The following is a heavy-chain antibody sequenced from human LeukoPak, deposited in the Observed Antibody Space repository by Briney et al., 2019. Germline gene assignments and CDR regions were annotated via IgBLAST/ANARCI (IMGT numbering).Heavy chain of an antibody. Sequence: SVKVSCKASGFTFTSSAMQWVRRARGPRLEWIGWIVVGRGNTNYAQKFQEGVTITRVMSTSTAYMELSSLRSEDTAVYYCAAVVVGATGRFDYWGQGTLVTVSS. J-gene: IGHJ4*02. CDR1: GFTFTSSA. V-gene: IGHV1-58*02. D-gene: IGHD1-26*01. CDR3: AAVVVGATGRFDY. CDR2: IVVGRGNT.